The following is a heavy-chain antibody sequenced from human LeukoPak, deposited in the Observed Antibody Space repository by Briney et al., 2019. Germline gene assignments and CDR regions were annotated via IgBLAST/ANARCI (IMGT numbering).Heavy chain of an antibody. D-gene: IGHD1-26*01. CDR1: GFTFGTYA. J-gene: IGHJ4*02. Sequence: GGSLRPSCAASGFTFGTYAMSWVRRAPGKGLEWVSSISASGVSTFHADSVKGRFTISRDNSKNTLYLQMHSLRGEDTAMYYCAKTVGVNFFDYWGQGTLVTVSS. V-gene: IGHV3-23*01. CDR2: ISASGVST. CDR3: AKTVGVNFFDY.